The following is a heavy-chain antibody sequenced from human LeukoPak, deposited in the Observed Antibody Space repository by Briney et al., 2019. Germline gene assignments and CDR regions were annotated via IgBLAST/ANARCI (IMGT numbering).Heavy chain of an antibody. CDR3: ARGGYSFDY. CDR2: LHANGDEK. D-gene: IGHD5-12*01. Sequence: GGSLRLSCAASGFSLSGYWMRWVRQAPGKGLEWVARLHANGDEKNFVGSVQGRFTVSRDNAKNSLYLQMYSLRVEDTAVYYCARGGYSFDYLGQGTLVTVSS. J-gene: IGHJ4*02. CDR1: GFSLSGYW. V-gene: IGHV3-7*01.